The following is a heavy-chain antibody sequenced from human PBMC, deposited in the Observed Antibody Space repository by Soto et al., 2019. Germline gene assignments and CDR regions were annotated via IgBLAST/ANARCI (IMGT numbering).Heavy chain of an antibody. CDR2: ISYDGSNK. Sequence: QVQLVESGGGVVQPGRSLRLSCAASGITFSGYAMHWVRQAPGKGLEWVALISYDGSNKYYADSVKGRFTISRDTSKNTLYLQMNSPRAEDTAVYYCARYGGVKRYFDWASYGMDVWGQGTTVTVSS. D-gene: IGHD3-9*01. CDR3: ARYGGVKRYFDWASYGMDV. V-gene: IGHV3-30-3*01. CDR1: GITFSGYA. J-gene: IGHJ6*02.